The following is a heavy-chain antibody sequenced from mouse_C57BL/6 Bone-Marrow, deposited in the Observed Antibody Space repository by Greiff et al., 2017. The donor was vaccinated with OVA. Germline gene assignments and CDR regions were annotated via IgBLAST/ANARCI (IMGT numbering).Heavy chain of an antibody. J-gene: IGHJ1*03. CDR3: AISSVGYGSRWWSFDV. V-gene: IGHV1-81*01. D-gene: IGHD1-1*01. Sequence: VQLQQSGAELARPGASVKLSCKASGYTFTSYGISWVKQRTGQGLEWIGEIYPRSGNTYYNEKLTGKAKLTADKSSRPASMEIRSLSSDVSAVYFCAISSVGYGSRWWSFDVWGTGTTVTVSS. CDR2: IYPRSGNT. CDR1: GYTFTSYG.